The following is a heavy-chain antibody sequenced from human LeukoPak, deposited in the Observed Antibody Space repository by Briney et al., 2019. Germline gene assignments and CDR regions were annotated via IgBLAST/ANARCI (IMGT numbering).Heavy chain of an antibody. V-gene: IGHV1-2*02. CDR3: ARFGEPMVRGGYTDY. CDR2: INPNSGGT. J-gene: IGHJ4*02. Sequence: GASVKVSCKASGYTFTGYYMHWVRQAPGQGLEWMGWINPNSGGTNYAQKFQGRVTMTRDTSISTAYMELSRLRSDDTAVYYCARFGEPMVRGGYTDYWGQGTLVTVSS. D-gene: IGHD3-10*01. CDR1: GYTFTGYY.